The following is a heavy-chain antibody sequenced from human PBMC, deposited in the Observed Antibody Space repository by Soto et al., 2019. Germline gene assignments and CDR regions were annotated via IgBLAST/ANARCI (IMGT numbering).Heavy chain of an antibody. V-gene: IGHV4-34*01. CDR3: ARVGPYNDHMWGSLGSYHYYYMDV. CDR1: GGSFSGYY. CDR2: INHSGTT. Sequence: SETLSLTCALYGGSFSGYYWSWIRQSPGEGLEWIGEINHSGTTKYNPSLQSRVTISIDTSKNQFSLKLTSVIAADTAVYYCARVGPYNDHMWGSLGSYHYYYMDVWGKGTPVTV. J-gene: IGHJ6*03. D-gene: IGHD3-16*01.